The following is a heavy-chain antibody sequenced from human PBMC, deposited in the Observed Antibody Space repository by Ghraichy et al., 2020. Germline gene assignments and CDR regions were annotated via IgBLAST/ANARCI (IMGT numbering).Heavy chain of an antibody. Sequence: GGSLRLSCAASGFTFSNYWMHWVRQAPGKGLEWVANIKEDGSEKYYVDSVKGRFTISRDNAKNSLYLQMNSLRAEDTAIYYCTRGLDYWGQGTLHTGSS. CDR3: TRGLDY. CDR2: IKEDGSEK. J-gene: IGHJ4*02. V-gene: IGHV3-7*03. CDR1: GFTFSNYW.